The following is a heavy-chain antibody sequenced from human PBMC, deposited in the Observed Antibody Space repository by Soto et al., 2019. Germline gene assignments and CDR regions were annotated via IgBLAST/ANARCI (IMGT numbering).Heavy chain of an antibody. J-gene: IGHJ6*02. Sequence: EVQLLESGGGLVQPGGSLRLSCAASEFTFSSYSLIWVRQAPGKGLEWVSGVNGGGDIPYYAESVKGRFTISRDNSKNTLYLQMNSLRAEDTAVFYCARGHFGVTMDVWGQGTTVTVSS. CDR2: VNGGGDIP. V-gene: IGHV3-23*01. CDR3: ARGHFGVTMDV. D-gene: IGHD3-3*01. CDR1: EFTFSSYS.